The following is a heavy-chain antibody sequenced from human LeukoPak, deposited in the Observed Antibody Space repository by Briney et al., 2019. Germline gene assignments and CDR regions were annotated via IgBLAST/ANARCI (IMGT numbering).Heavy chain of an antibody. Sequence: PETLSLTCTVSGDSISSSSYYGSWIRQPPGRGLEWNWEINHSGRTNFNPSVKSRVMMSVGTSKNQFSLNLSSVTAADTAVYYCARVVRGYCSGGSCYGPTLPPHFDYWGQGTLVTVSS. CDR1: GDSISSSSYY. D-gene: IGHD2-15*01. CDR2: INHSGRT. V-gene: IGHV4-39*07. J-gene: IGHJ4*02. CDR3: ARVVRGYCSGGSCYGPTLPPHFDY.